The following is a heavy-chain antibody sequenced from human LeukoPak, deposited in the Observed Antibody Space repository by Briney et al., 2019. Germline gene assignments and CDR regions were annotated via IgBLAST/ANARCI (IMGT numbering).Heavy chain of an antibody. J-gene: IGHJ4*02. CDR1: GFTFSSYA. CDR3: ARTVDTAMVFDY. Sequence: GGSLRLSCAASGFTFSSYAMHWVRQAPGKGLEWVAVISYDGSNKYYADSVKGRFTISRDNSRNTLYLQMNSLRAEDTAVYYCARTVDTAMVFDYWGQGTLVTVSS. V-gene: IGHV3-30*14. D-gene: IGHD5-18*01. CDR2: ISYDGSNK.